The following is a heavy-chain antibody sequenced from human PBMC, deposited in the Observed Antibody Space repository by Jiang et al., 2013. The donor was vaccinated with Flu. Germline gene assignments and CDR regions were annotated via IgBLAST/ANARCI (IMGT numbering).Heavy chain of an antibody. CDR1: GGSISSYY. J-gene: IGHJ6*02. D-gene: IGHD3-10*01. Sequence: GSGLVKPSETLSLTCTVSGGSISSYYWSWIRQPPGKGLEWIGYIYYFGDTNYNPALKSRVTISIDTSKNQFSLKLMSVTAADTAVYYCARTYGPGYGLDVWGQGTTVTVSS. CDR2: IYYFGDT. V-gene: IGHV4-59*08. CDR3: ARTYGPGYGLDV.